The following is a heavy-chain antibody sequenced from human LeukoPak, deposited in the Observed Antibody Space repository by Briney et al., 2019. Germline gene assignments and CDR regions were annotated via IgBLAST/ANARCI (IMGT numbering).Heavy chain of an antibody. Sequence: GRSLRLSCAASGFTFSSYAMNWVRQAPGKGLEWVAFISYDGSNKYYADSVKGRFTISRDNSKNTLYLQMNSLRAEDTAVYYCASQGGLLWFGELSGGMDVWGQGTTVTVSS. J-gene: IGHJ6*02. V-gene: IGHV3-30-3*01. CDR2: ISYDGSNK. CDR1: GFTFSSYA. CDR3: ASQGGLLWFGELSGGMDV. D-gene: IGHD3-10*01.